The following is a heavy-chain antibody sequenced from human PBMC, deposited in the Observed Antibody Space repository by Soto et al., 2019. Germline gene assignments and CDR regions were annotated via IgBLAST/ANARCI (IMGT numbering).Heavy chain of an antibody. CDR2: IFPSGAT. J-gene: IGHJ2*01. CDR1: GAPISGGDYY. Sequence: QVQLQESGPGLVKPSQTLSLMCTVSGAPISGGDYYWSWIRQPPGKGLEWIGYIFPSGATHYNSSVGSRITMSVGTSKSHLSLKLTSVTAAETAVYLCARGSAAKRYFDLWGSGTLFTVSS. V-gene: IGHV4-30-4*01. CDR3: ARGSAAKRYFDL. D-gene: IGHD5-18*01.